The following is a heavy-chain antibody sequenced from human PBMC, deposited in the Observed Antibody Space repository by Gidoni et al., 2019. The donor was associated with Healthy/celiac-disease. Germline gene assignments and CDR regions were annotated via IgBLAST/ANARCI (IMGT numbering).Heavy chain of an antibody. CDR2: INAGNGNT. V-gene: IGHV1-3*01. Sequence: QVQLVQSGAELKKPGASVKVSCKASGYTFTSYAMHWVRQAPGQRLEWMGWINAGNGNTKYSQKFQGRVTITRDTSASTAYMELSSLRSEDTAVYYCARGTLYGDNFDYWGQGTLVTVSS. D-gene: IGHD4-17*01. CDR1: GYTFTSYA. CDR3: ARGTLYGDNFDY. J-gene: IGHJ4*02.